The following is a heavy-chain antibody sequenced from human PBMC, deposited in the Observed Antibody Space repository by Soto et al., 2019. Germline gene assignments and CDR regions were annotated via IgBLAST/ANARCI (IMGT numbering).Heavy chain of an antibody. V-gene: IGHV4-39*01. CDR3: ARHSGRFGIAGAGIDF. J-gene: IGHJ4*02. CDR2: IYYSGSA. D-gene: IGHD6-19*01. Sequence: QLQLQESGPGLVKPSETLSLTCTVSGGSISDHDYFWGWIRQPPGKGLKWIGSIYYSGSAYDSSLKSRVSISVDTSKNQFSLILRSVTAADTAVYYCARHSGRFGIAGAGIDFWGQGTLVTVSS. CDR1: GGSISDHDYF.